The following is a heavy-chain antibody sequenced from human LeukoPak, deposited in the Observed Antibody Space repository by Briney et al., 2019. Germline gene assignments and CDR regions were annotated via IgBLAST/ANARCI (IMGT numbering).Heavy chain of an antibody. V-gene: IGHV1-69*01. CDR1: GGTFSSYA. J-gene: IGHJ6*02. CDR2: IIPIFGTA. Sequence: SVTVSCKASGGTFSSYAISWVRQAPGQGLEWMGGIIPIFGTANYAQKFQGRVTITADESTSTAYMELSSLRSEDTAVYYCARAPPYSYGYGYYYGMDVWGQGTTVTVSS. D-gene: IGHD5-18*01. CDR3: ARAPPYSYGYGYYYGMDV.